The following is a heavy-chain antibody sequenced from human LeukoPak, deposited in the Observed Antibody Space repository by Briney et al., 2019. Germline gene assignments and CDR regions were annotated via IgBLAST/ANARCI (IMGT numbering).Heavy chain of an antibody. Sequence: GGSLRLSCAASGFTFSTHSMNWVRQAPGKGLEWVSCISSSSSDIYYADSVKGRFTISRDNAKNTLYLQMSSLRAEDTAVYYCARVPGGLEWADFDYWGQGTLVTVSS. CDR1: GFTFSTHS. CDR2: ISSSSSDI. J-gene: IGHJ4*02. V-gene: IGHV3-21*01. D-gene: IGHD3-3*01. CDR3: ARVPGGLEWADFDY.